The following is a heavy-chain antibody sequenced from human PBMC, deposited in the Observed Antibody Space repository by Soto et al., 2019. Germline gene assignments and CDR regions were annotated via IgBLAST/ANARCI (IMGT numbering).Heavy chain of an antibody. D-gene: IGHD3-22*01. V-gene: IGHV1-69*13. J-gene: IGHJ4*02. Sequence: SVKVSCKASGYTFTGYYMHWVRQAPGQGLEWMGGIIPIFGTANYAQKFQGRVTITADESTSTAYMELSSLRSEDTAVYYCARDPTYYYDSSGHGWGQGTLVTVSS. CDR3: ARDPTYYYDSSGHG. CDR2: IIPIFGTA. CDR1: GYTFTGYY.